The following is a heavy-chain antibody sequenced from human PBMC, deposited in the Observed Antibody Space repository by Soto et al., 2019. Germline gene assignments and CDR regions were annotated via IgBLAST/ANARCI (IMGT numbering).Heavy chain of an antibody. J-gene: IGHJ4*02. V-gene: IGHV1-58*01. CDR1: GFTFTSSA. CDR3: AADATAWQQMVPSDY. D-gene: IGHD2-8*01. CDR2: IAVGSGYT. Sequence: SVKVSCKASGFTFTSSAFQWVRQARGQRLEWIGWIAVGSGYTSYAQRFQDRVTLTRDMSTATTYMELSRLTSEDTAIYYCAADATAWQQMVPSDYWGQGTLVTVSS.